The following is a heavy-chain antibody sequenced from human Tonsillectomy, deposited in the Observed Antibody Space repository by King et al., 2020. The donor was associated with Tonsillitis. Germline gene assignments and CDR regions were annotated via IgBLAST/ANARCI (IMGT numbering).Heavy chain of an antibody. CDR2: IDWDDDK. V-gene: IGHV2-70*01. J-gene: IGHJ4*02. CDR1: GFSLSTSGMC. D-gene: IGHD3-3*01. Sequence: TLQESGPALVKPTQTLTLTCTFSGFSLSTSGMCVSWIRQPPGKALEWLALIDWDDDKYYSTSLKTRLTISKDTSKNQVVLTMTNMDPEDTATYYCARINNDFWSGYADYWGRGTLVTVSS. CDR3: ARINNDFWSGYADY.